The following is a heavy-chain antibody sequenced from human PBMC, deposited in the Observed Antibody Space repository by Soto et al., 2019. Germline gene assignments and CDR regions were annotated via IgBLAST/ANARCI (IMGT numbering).Heavy chain of an antibody. V-gene: IGHV3-66*01. J-gene: IGHJ4*02. D-gene: IGHD6-19*01. CDR3: ATSFRYSSGLYSFDY. CDR2: IYSGGST. CDR1: GFTVSSNY. Sequence: EVQLVESGGGLVQPGGSLRLSCAASGFTVSSNYMNWVRQAPGKGLEWGSIIYSGGSTYYADSVKGRFTISRDNSKNTLFLQMNSLRADDTAVYYCATSFRYSSGLYSFDYWGQGTLVTVSS.